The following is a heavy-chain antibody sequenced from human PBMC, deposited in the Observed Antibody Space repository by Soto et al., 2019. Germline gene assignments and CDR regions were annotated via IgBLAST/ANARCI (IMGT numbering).Heavy chain of an antibody. J-gene: IGHJ4*02. D-gene: IGHD6-19*01. CDR1: GGSIGSNNYY. CDR3: GRKTPVAVKE. V-gene: IGHV4-39*01. Sequence: QLQLQESGPGLVRPSETLSLTCTVSGGSIGSNNYYWAWIRQPPGKGLEWIGSIYYTVSTYYNPSLSSRVSISVDTSKNQFSLNLNSVTAADTAQYYCGRKTPVAVKEWGQGTLVTVSA. CDR2: IYYTVST.